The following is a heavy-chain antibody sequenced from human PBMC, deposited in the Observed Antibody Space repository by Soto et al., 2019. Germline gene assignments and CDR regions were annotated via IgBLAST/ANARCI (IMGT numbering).Heavy chain of an antibody. J-gene: IGHJ4*02. CDR2: INSDGSST. CDR1: GFTFSTYW. D-gene: IGHD6-13*01. Sequence: EVQLVESGGGLAQPGGSLRLSCATSGFTFSTYWMHWVRQTPRKGLVWVSRINSDGSSTSYADSVKGRFTISRDNAKNTLYVQMNSLRAEDTAVYYCASGASSKIDYWGQGTLVPASP. CDR3: ASGASSKIDY. V-gene: IGHV3-74*01.